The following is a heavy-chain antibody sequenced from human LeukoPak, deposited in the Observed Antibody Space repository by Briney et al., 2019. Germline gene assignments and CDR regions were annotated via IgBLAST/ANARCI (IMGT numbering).Heavy chain of an antibody. V-gene: IGHV1-24*01. CDR1: GYTLTELS. D-gene: IGHD1-26*01. CDR3: ATAMYSSTHSEVGATVYFDY. Sequence: ASVKVSCKVSGYTLTELSMHWVRQAPGKGLEWMGGFEPEDGETIYAQKFQGRVTMTEDTSTDTAYMELSSLRSEDTAVYYCATAMYSSTHSEVGATVYFDYWGQGTLVTVSS. J-gene: IGHJ4*02. CDR2: FEPEDGET.